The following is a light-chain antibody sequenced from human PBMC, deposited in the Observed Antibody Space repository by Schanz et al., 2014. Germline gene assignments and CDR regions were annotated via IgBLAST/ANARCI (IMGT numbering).Light chain of an antibody. V-gene: IGKV3-20*01. CDR3: HQYGNSPRT. Sequence: EIVLTQSPGTLSLSPGERATLSCRASQSVNSDYLAWYQQRPGQAPRLLIYGASTRASDFPDRFSGSGSGTDFTLTISRLETEDCAVYYCHQYGNSPRTFGQGTKVEIK. CDR1: QSVNSDY. CDR2: GAS. J-gene: IGKJ1*01.